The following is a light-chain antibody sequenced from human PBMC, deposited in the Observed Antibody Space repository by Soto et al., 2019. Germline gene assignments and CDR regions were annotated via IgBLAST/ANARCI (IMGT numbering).Light chain of an antibody. CDR1: SNDVGHSSF. V-gene: IGLV2-8*01. J-gene: IGLJ1*01. CDR2: EVS. CDR3: NAQADNGKHV. Sequence: QSALTQPPSASGSPGQSVTISCTGNSNDVGHSSFISWYQQHPGKGPKLIIYEVSKRPSGVPERFSGSKSGNTASLSVSGLQDEDEADYFCNAQADNGKHVFGAGTKRTVL.